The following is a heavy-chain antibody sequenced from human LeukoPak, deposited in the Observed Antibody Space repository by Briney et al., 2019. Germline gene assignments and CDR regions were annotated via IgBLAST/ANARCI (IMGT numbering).Heavy chain of an antibody. V-gene: IGHV4-39*01. J-gene: IGHJ2*01. CDR1: GGSISSSSYY. CDR3: ARAKSTVHWYFDL. D-gene: IGHD4-17*01. Sequence: SETLSLTCTVSGGSISSSSYYWGWIRQPPGKGLEWIGSIYYSGSTYYNPSLKSRVSISVDTSKNQFSLKLSSVTAADTAVYYCARAKSTVHWYFDLWGRGTLVTVSS. CDR2: IYYSGST.